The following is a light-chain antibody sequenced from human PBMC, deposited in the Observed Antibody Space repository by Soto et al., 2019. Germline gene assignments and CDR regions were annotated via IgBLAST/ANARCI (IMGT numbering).Light chain of an antibody. CDR3: QQYDSSSGLT. CDR1: QSISDW. V-gene: IGKV1-5*03. Sequence: DIQMTQSPSTLSASVGDRVTITCRASQSISDWLAWYQQKPGKAPTLLIYTASNLNSGVPSRFSGSRSGTEFTLTISSLQPDDFATYYFQQYDSSSGLTFGGGTKVEIK. J-gene: IGKJ4*01. CDR2: TAS.